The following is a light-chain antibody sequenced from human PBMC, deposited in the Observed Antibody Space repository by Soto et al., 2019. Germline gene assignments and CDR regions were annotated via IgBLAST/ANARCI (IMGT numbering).Light chain of an antibody. CDR2: GAS. Sequence: EIVLTQSPGTLSLSPGERATLSCRPSQSVSSAYLAWYQQKPGQAPRLLIYGASSRAAGIPGRFSGSGSGTDFTLTISRLEPEDFAVYYCQQYVNSPQAPQTFGQGTKVEIK. CDR1: QSVSSAY. V-gene: IGKV3-20*01. J-gene: IGKJ1*01. CDR3: QQYVNSPQAPQT.